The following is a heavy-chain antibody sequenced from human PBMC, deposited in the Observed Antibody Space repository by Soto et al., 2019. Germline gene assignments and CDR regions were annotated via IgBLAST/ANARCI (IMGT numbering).Heavy chain of an antibody. CDR3: ARPIVGATWNYYYGMDV. D-gene: IGHD1-26*01. Sequence: CMRCVLQTPGKGLEWVSVIYSGGSTYYADSVKGRFTISRDNSKNTLYLQMNSLRAEDTAVYYCARPIVGATWNYYYGMDVWGQGTTVSVSS. V-gene: IGHV3-53*01. CDR1: C. J-gene: IGHJ6*02. CDR2: IYSGGST.